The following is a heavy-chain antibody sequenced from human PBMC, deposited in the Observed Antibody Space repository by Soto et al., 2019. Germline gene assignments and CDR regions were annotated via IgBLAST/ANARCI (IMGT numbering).Heavy chain of an antibody. J-gene: IGHJ4*02. CDR3: ATRTTVEKFNHFDY. V-gene: IGHV3-30*03. CDR2: ISYDGSNK. CDR1: GFTFSSYG. D-gene: IGHD4-17*01. Sequence: PGGSLRLSCAASGFTFSSYGMHWVRQAPGKGLEWVAVISYDGSNKYYAETVKGRFNISRDNSKNTLYLQMNSLRDEDTAVYYCATRTTVEKFNHFDYWGQGTLVTVSS.